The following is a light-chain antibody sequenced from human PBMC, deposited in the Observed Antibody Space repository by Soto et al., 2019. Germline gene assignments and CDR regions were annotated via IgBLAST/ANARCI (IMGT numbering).Light chain of an antibody. V-gene: IGKV1-39*01. CDR3: QQSYST. CDR1: QTISRY. J-gene: IGKJ4*01. Sequence: DIQMTQSPSSLSASVGDRVTITCRASQTISRYLNWYQQKPVKAPKLLIYGASSLQTGVPSRFSGSGSGTDFTLTISSLQPEDVATYYCQQSYSTFGGGTKVEIK. CDR2: GAS.